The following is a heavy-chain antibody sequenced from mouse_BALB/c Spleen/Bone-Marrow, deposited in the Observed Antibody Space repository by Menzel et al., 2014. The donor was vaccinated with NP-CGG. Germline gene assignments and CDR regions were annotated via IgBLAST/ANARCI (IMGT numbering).Heavy chain of an antibody. J-gene: IGHJ4*01. CDR2: INPYNGGT. D-gene: IGHD1-1*01. V-gene: IGHV1-26*01. Sequence: WVKQSHGKNLEWIGLINPYNGGTTYNQRFKGKATLTVDKSSSTAYMELLSLTSEDSAVCYCARGITTGMDYWGQGTSVTVSS. CDR3: ARGITTGMDY.